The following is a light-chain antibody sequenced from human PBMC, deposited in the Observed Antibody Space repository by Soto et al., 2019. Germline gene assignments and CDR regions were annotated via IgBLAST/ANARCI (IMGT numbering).Light chain of an antibody. CDR1: QSINNYF. Sequence: EIVLTQSPGTLSLSPGETATLSCRASQSINNYFLAWHQQRPGQAPRLLIFRASQRASGIPDRFRGNGSGTDFTLTITRLEPEDFVVYYCQQYTNAPRTFGQGTKVEIK. CDR3: QQYTNAPRT. J-gene: IGKJ1*01. V-gene: IGKV3-20*01. CDR2: RAS.